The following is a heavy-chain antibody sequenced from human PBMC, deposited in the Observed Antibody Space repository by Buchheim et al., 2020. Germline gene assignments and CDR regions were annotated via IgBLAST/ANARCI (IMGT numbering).Heavy chain of an antibody. D-gene: IGHD3-10*01. CDR2: INHSGST. V-gene: IGHV4-34*01. Sequence: QVQLQQWGAGLLKPSETLSLTCAVYGGSFSGYYWSWIRQPPGKGLEWIGEINHSGSTNYNPSLKSRVTISVDTSKNQFSLKLSSVTAADTAVYYCARGRGNTMVRAKNWFDPWGQGTL. J-gene: IGHJ5*02. CDR3: ARGRGNTMVRAKNWFDP. CDR1: GGSFSGYY.